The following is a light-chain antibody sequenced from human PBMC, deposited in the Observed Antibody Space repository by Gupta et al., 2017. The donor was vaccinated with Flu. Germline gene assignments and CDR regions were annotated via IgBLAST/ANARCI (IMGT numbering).Light chain of an antibody. Sequence: SPSSLSASVGDRVTITCRASQSISSYLNWYQQKPGKAPKLLIYAASSLQSGVPSRFSGSGSGTDFTLTISSLQPEDFATYYCQQRDSTPGFGPGTKVDIK. J-gene: IGKJ3*01. CDR3: QQRDSTPG. CDR1: QSISSY. CDR2: AAS. V-gene: IGKV1-39*01.